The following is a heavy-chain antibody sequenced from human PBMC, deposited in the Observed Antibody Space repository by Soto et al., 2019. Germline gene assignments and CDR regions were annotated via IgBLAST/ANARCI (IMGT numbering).Heavy chain of an antibody. J-gene: IGHJ5*02. CDR3: AKDSRVLRYCDWVHNWFDP. Sequence: EVQLLESGGGLVQPGGSLRLSCAASGFTFSSYAMSWVRQAPGKGLEWVSAISGSGGSTYYADSVKGRFTISRDNSKNTLYLQMNSLRAEDTAVYYCAKDSRVLRYCDWVHNWFDPWGQGTLVTVSS. D-gene: IGHD3-9*01. CDR1: GFTFSSYA. CDR2: ISGSGGST. V-gene: IGHV3-23*01.